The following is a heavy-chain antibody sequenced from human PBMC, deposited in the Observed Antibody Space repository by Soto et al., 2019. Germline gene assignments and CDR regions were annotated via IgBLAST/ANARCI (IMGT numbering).Heavy chain of an antibody. CDR3: AKLGGS. Sequence: SETLSLTCAVSGYSISGGYYWAWIRQPPGKTLEWIGTIYYSGSTYYNPSLKSRVTISVDTSKNEFFLELNSVTAADTAVYYCAKLGGSWGQGTLVTVSS. CDR2: IYYSGST. V-gene: IGHV4-38-2*01. CDR1: GYSISGGYY. D-gene: IGHD1-26*01. J-gene: IGHJ5*02.